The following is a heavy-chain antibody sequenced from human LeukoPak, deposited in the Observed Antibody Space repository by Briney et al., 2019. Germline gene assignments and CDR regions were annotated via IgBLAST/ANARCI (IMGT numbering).Heavy chain of an antibody. V-gene: IGHV3-23*01. J-gene: IGHJ4*02. Sequence: GGSLRLSCATSGFTFSNFAMSWVRQVPGKGLEWVSIISGDGGATLTADSVKGRFSISRDNSKNTLNLQMNSLRAEDTAVYYCAKVLYFDYWGQGTLVTVSS. CDR3: AKVLYFDY. CDR1: GFTFSNFA. CDR2: ISGDGGAT.